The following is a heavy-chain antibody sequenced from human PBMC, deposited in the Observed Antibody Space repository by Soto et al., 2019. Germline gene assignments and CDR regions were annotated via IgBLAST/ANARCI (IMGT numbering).Heavy chain of an antibody. CDR2: ISGSGGST. V-gene: IGHV3-23*01. D-gene: IGHD3-10*01. J-gene: IGHJ4*02. CDR3: ANRNDYGSGSYFPFDH. Sequence: SLGLSCVASGFTFSSYGMSWVRQAPGKGLEWVSSISGSGGSTYYADSVKGRFTISRDNSKSTLYLQMSSLRAEDTAVYYCANRNDYGSGSYFPFDHWGQGTLVTVSS. CDR1: GFTFSSYG.